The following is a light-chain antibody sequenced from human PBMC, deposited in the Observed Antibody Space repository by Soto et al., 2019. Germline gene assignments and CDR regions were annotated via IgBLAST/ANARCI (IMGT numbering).Light chain of an antibody. Sequence: EIVLTQSPATLSLSPGERATLSGTASQSVSSNLAWYQQKPGQAPRLLISGASSRAADIPDRFSGSGSGTDFTLTINRLEPEDFAVYYCQQYDSSPRTFGQGTKVDI. CDR2: GAS. V-gene: IGKV3-20*01. CDR3: QQYDSSPRT. J-gene: IGKJ1*01. CDR1: QSVSSN.